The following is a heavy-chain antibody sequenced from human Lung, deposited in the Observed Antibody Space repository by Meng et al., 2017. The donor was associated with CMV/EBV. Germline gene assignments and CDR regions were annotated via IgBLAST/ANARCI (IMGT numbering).Heavy chain of an antibody. CDR1: GFTFSNAW. Sequence: GESLKTLCAAFGFTFSNAWMSLVRQAPGKGLEWVGRIKSKTDGGTTDYAAPVKGRFTIPRDDSKNTLYQQKNSLKTEDTAVYYCTADSTIPYWGQGTLVTVSS. V-gene: IGHV3-15*01. CDR3: TADSTIPY. J-gene: IGHJ4*02. CDR2: IKSKTDGGTT.